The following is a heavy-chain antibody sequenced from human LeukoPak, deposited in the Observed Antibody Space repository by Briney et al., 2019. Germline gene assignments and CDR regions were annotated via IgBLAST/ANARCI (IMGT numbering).Heavy chain of an antibody. D-gene: IGHD3-10*01. CDR3: ARSYGSGSDWDFDY. V-gene: IGHV4-59*01. CDR2: IYYSGST. CDR1: GGSISSYY. Sequence: SETLSLTCTVSGGSISSYYWSWIRQPPGKGLEWIGYIYYSGSTNYNPSLKSRVTISVDTSRNQFSLKLSSVTAADTAVYYCARSYGSGSDWDFDYWGQGTLVTVSS. J-gene: IGHJ4*02.